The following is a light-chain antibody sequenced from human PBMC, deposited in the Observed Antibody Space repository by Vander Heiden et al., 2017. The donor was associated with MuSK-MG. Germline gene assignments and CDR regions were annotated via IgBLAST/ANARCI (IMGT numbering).Light chain of an antibody. CDR2: KAS. Sequence: DIQMTQSPSTLSASVGDRVTITCRASQSISSWLAWYQQKPGKAPKLLIYKASSLESGVPSRFSGSGYGTEFTLTISSRQPDDFAPYYCQQYKSYSTWTFGQGTKVEIK. CDR1: QSISSW. V-gene: IGKV1-5*03. CDR3: QQYKSYSTWT. J-gene: IGKJ1*01.